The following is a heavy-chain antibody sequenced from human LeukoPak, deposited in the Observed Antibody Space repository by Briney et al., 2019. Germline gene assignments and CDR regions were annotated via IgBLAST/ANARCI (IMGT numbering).Heavy chain of an antibody. CDR3: AKSGYNRFDY. CDR2: IGTAGDT. Sequence: GGSLRLSCAASGFTFSSYDMHWVRQPTGKGLEWVSAIGTAGDTYYSHSVKGRFTISRENAKNSLYLQMNSLRAEDTAVYYCAKSGYNRFDYWGQGTLVTVSS. CDR1: GFTFSSYD. D-gene: IGHD5-24*01. J-gene: IGHJ4*02. V-gene: IGHV3-13*01.